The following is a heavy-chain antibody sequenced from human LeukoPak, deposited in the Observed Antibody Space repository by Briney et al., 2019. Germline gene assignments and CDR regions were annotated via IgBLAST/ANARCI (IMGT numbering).Heavy chain of an antibody. CDR2: ISGSGGST. Sequence: GGSLRLSCAASGFTFSSYAMSWVRQAPGKGLEWVSAISGSGGSTYYADSVKGRFTISRDNSKNTLYLQMNSLRAEDTAVYYCAKNSYMVRGVYYYYYMDVWGKGTTVTVSS. CDR3: AKNSYMVRGVYYYYYMDV. V-gene: IGHV3-23*01. D-gene: IGHD3-10*01. CDR1: GFTFSSYA. J-gene: IGHJ6*03.